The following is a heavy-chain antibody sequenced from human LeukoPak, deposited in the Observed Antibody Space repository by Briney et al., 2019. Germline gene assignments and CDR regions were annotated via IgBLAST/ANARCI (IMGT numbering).Heavy chain of an antibody. CDR2: INPDESTK. V-gene: IGHV3-7*01. CDR3: ARYCGGDCYGMDV. CDR1: GFTFSTSW. D-gene: IGHD2-21*01. Sequence: GGSLRLSCVASGFTFSTSWMSWVRQAPGGGLEFVANINPDESTKNYVDSVKGRFTISRDNAKNSLYLQMNSLRAEDTAVYYCARYCGGDCYGMDVWGQGTTVTVSS. J-gene: IGHJ6*02.